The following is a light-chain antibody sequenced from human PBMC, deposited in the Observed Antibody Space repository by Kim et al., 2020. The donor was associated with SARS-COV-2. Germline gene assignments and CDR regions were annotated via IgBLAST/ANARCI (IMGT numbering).Light chain of an antibody. V-gene: IGKV1-5*03. J-gene: IGKJ2*01. CDR1: ESIGSS. CDR3: QQYNCYPYT. Sequence: SASVGDRVTITCRASESIGSSLAWYQQSPGTAPKVLIYKASSLDDGVPSRFSGSGSGTEFTLTISSLQPDDFATYYCQQYNCYPYTFGQGTKLEI. CDR2: KAS.